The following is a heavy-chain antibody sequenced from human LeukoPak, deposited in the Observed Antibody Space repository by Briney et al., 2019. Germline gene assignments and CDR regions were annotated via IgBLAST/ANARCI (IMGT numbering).Heavy chain of an antibody. CDR1: GGSISSGSYY. CDR3: ARAAGEQQC. Sequence: SETLSLTCTVSGGSISSGSYYWSWIRLPAGKGLEWIGRIYTSGSTNYNPSLKSRVTISVDTSKNQFSLKLSSVTAADTAVYYCARAAGEQQCWGQGTLVTVSS. V-gene: IGHV4-61*02. J-gene: IGHJ4*02. CDR2: IYTSGST. D-gene: IGHD6-13*01.